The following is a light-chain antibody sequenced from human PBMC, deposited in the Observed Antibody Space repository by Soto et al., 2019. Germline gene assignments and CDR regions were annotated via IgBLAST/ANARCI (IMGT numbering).Light chain of an antibody. Sequence: QSALTQPASVSGSPGQSITISCTGTSNDVGRYNLVSWYQHHPGKAPKLIIYEATKRPSRVSDRFSGSKSGNTASLTISGLQAADEADYFCCSYAGTTTLLFGGGTKVTVL. CDR1: SNDVGRYNL. CDR3: CSYAGTTTLL. CDR2: EAT. V-gene: IGLV2-23*01. J-gene: IGLJ2*01.